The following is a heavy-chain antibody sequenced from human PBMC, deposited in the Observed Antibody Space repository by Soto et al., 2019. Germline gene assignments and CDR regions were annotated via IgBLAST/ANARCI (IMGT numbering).Heavy chain of an antibody. CDR2: IYHSGST. Sequence: PSETLSLTCAVSGGSISSSNWWSWVRQPPGKGLEWIGEIYHSGSTNYNPSLKSRVTISVDKSKNQFSLKLSSVTAEDTAVYYCARLQPDTNYRPFDYRGQGTVVTVSS. J-gene: IGHJ4*02. V-gene: IGHV4-4*02. CDR3: ARLQPDTNYRPFDY. D-gene: IGHD2-8*01. CDR1: GGSISSSNW.